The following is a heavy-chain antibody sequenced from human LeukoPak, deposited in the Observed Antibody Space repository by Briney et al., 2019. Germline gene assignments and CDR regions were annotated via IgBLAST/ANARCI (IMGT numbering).Heavy chain of an antibody. D-gene: IGHD3-22*01. Sequence: QTGGSLRLSCAASGFTVSSNYMSWVRQAPGKGLEWVSYISSSSSTIYYADSVKGRFTISRDNAKNSLYLQMNSLRAEDTAVYYCARGGGMIVVDPYYFDYWGQGTLVTVSS. V-gene: IGHV3-48*01. J-gene: IGHJ4*02. CDR3: ARGGGMIVVDPYYFDY. CDR2: ISSSSSTI. CDR1: GFTVSSNY.